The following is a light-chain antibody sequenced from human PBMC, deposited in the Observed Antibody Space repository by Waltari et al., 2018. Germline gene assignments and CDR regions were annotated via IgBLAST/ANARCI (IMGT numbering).Light chain of an antibody. CDR1: QTITNY. CDR3: QQGYRTLT. CDR2: AAS. V-gene: IGKV1-39*01. J-gene: IGKJ4*01. Sequence: DIQVTQSPSSLSASVGDRVIITCRTSQTITNYLNWYQQKPGKAPQLLIYAASNLQSGVPSRFSGSGSGTDFTLTISSLQPDDFATYFCQQGYRTLTFGGGTKVEMK.